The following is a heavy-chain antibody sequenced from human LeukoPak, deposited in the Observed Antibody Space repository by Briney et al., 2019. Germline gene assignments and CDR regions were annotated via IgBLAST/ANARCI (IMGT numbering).Heavy chain of an antibody. D-gene: IGHD6-19*01. CDR2: ISAYNGNA. Sequence: SVKVSCKASVYTFTSYGISWVRQAPGQGLEWMGWISAYNGNANYAQKLQGRVTMTTDTSTSTAYMELRSLRSDDTAVYYCGGYSSGWSSNWFDPWGQGTLVTVSS. CDR1: VYTFTSYG. CDR3: GGYSSGWSSNWFDP. J-gene: IGHJ5*02. V-gene: IGHV1-18*01.